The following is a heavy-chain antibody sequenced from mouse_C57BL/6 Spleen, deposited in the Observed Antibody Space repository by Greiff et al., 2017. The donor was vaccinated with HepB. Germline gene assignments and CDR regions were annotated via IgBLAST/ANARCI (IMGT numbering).Heavy chain of an antibody. CDR2: IDTETGGT. V-gene: IGHV1-15*01. CDR1: GYTFTDYE. CDR3: TRKRDYYGSSWFAY. D-gene: IGHD1-1*01. Sequence: QVQLQQSGAELVRPGASVTLSCKASGYTFTDYEMHWVKQTPVHGLEWIGAIDTETGGTAYNQKFKGKAILTADKSSSTAYMELRSLTSEDSAVYYCTRKRDYYGSSWFAYWGQGTLVTVSA. J-gene: IGHJ3*01.